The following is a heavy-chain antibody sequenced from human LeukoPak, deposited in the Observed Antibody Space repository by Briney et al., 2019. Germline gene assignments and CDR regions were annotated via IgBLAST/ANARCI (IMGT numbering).Heavy chain of an antibody. D-gene: IGHD2-2*01. J-gene: IGHJ5*02. CDR1: GYTFTGYY. V-gene: IGHV1-2*02. CDR3: ARDAYPVVPADDNWFDP. Sequence: ASVKVSCKASGYTFTGYYMHWVRQAPGQGLEWMGWTNPNSGGTNYAQKFQGRVTMTRDTSISTAYMELSRLRSDDTAVYYCARDAYPVVPADDNWFDPWGQGTLVTVSS. CDR2: TNPNSGGT.